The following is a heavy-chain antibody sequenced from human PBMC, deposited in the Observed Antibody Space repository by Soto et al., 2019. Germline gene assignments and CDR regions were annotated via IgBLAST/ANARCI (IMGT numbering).Heavy chain of an antibody. D-gene: IGHD6-13*01. CDR2: ISSSSSTI. V-gene: IGHV3-48*02. CDR1: GFTFSSYS. CDR3: ASVSSSWLRGAEYFQH. Sequence: GGSLRLSCAASGFTFSSYSMNWVRQAPGKGLEWVSYISSSSSTIYYADSVKGRFTISRDNAKNSLYLQMNSLRDEDTAVYYCASVSSSWLRGAEYFQHWGQGTLVTVSS. J-gene: IGHJ1*01.